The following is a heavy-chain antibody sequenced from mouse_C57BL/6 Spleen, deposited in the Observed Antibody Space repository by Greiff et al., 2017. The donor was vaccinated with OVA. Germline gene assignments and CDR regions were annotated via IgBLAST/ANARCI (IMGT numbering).Heavy chain of an antibody. CDR2: IYPGDGDT. J-gene: IGHJ2*01. CDR1: GYAFSSSW. V-gene: IGHV1-82*01. CDR3: ARGETAQAPPFDY. Sequence: VKLMESGPELVKPGASVKISCKASGYAFSSSWMNWVKQRPGKGLEWIGRIYPGDGDTNYNGKFKGKATLTADKSSSTAYMQLSSLTSEDSAVYFCARGETAQAPPFDYWGQGTTLTVSS. D-gene: IGHD3-2*02.